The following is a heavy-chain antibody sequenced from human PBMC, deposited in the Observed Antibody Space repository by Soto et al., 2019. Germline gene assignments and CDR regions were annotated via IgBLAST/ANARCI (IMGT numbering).Heavy chain of an antibody. V-gene: IGHV3-48*02. J-gene: IGHJ4*02. Sequence: GGSLRLSCAASGFTFSSYSMNWVRQAPGKGLEWVSYISSSSSTIYYADSVKGRFTISRDNAKNSLYLQMNSLRDEDTAVYYCARRYYYDSSGYWSFDYWGQGTLVTVSS. CDR1: GFTFSSYS. CDR3: ARRYYYDSSGYWSFDY. D-gene: IGHD3-22*01. CDR2: ISSSSSTI.